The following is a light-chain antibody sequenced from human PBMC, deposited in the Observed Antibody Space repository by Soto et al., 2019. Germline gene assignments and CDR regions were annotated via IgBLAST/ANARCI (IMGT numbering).Light chain of an antibody. V-gene: IGKV3-11*01. CDR3: QQRSSWPEIT. CDR1: QSVGSY. CDR2: DAS. Sequence: GLTQSPANLSLSPGKKATLSRRASQSVGSYLAWYQQKPGQAPRLLIYDASNRATGIPARFSGSGSGTDFTLTISSLDPEDFAVYYCQQRSSWPEITFGQGTRLEIK. J-gene: IGKJ5*01.